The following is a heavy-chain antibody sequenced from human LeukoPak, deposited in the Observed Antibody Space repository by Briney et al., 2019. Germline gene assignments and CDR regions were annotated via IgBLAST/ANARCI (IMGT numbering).Heavy chain of an antibody. J-gene: IGHJ4*02. V-gene: IGHV2-70*11. CDR2: IDWDDDK. Sequence: SGPTLVNPTQTLTLTCTFSGFSLSTSGMCVSWIRQPPGKALEWLARIDWDDDKYYSTSLKTRLTISKDTSKNQVVLAMTNMDPVDTATYYRARIRGPSGWYDFDYWGQGTLVTVSS. CDR1: GFSLSTSGMC. CDR3: ARIRGPSGWYDFDY. D-gene: IGHD6-19*01.